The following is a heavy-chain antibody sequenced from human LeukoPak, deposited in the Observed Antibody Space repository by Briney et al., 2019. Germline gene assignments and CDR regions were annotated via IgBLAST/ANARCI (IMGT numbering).Heavy chain of an antibody. CDR3: ARGLRNGYNYY. CDR1: GGTFSSYE. Sequence: SVKVSCKASGGTFSSYEISWVRQAPGQGLEWMGGIIPMFGTAKYAQKFQGRVTITADKSTSTAYMELSSLRSDDTAVYYCARGLRNGYNYYWGQGTLVTVSS. V-gene: IGHV1-69*06. CDR2: IIPMFGTA. D-gene: IGHD5-24*01. J-gene: IGHJ4*02.